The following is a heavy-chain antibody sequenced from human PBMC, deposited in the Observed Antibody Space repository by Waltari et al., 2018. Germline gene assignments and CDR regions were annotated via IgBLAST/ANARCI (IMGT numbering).Heavy chain of an antibody. CDR3: ARGADYYGSGSTRNWFDP. Sequence: QVQLQESGPGLVKPSETLSLTCAVSGYSISSGYYWGWIRQPPGKGLEWIGSIYHSGSTYYNPSLKSRVTISVDTSKNQFSLKLSSVTAADTAVYYCARGADYYGSGSTRNWFDPWGQGTLVTVSS. J-gene: IGHJ5*02. D-gene: IGHD3-10*01. V-gene: IGHV4-38-2*01. CDR2: IYHSGST. CDR1: GYSISSGYY.